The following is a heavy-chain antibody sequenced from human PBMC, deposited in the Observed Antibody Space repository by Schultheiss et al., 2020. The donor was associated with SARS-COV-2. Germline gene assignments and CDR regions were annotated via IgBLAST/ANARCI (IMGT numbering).Heavy chain of an antibody. J-gene: IGHJ6*02. V-gene: IGHV4-4*02. CDR2: IYYSGST. D-gene: IGHD3-10*01. Sequence: SETLSLTCAVSGGSISSSNWWSWVRQPPGKGLEWIGYIYYSGSTYYNPSLKSRVTISVDTSKNQFSLKLSSVTAADTAVYYCARGNLGLLWFGTSVYGMDVWGQGTTVTVSS. CDR1: GGSISSSNW. CDR3: ARGNLGLLWFGTSVYGMDV.